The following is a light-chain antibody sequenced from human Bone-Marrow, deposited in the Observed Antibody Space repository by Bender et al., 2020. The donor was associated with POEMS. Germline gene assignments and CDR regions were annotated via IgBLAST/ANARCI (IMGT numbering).Light chain of an antibody. V-gene: IGLV1-44*01. J-gene: IGLJ3*02. CDR3: AAWDAGLSGGV. CDR2: SDR. Sequence: QSVLTQPPSASGTPGQSVTISCSGSNSNIGTNAVNWYQQFPGTAPKLLIYSDRQRPSVVPDRFYGFKSGTSAALAIIGLQSEDEADYYCAAWDAGLSGGVFGGETKLTVL. CDR1: NSNIGTNA.